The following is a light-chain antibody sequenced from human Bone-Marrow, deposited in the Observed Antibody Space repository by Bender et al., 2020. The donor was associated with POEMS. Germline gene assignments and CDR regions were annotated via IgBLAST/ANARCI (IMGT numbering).Light chain of an antibody. Sequence: QSALTQPPSASGSPGQSVTISCTGTSNDVGAYDYVSWYQQHPGKVPKVVIYDVTKRPSGVSDRFSGSNSGNTASLTISGLQAEDEADYYCASYTATNLISFGGGTRLTVL. CDR3: ASYTATNLIS. CDR1: SNDVGAYDY. CDR2: DVT. J-gene: IGLJ2*01. V-gene: IGLV2-8*01.